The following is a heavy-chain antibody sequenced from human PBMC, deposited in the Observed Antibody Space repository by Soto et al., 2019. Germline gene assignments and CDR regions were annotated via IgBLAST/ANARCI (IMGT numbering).Heavy chain of an antibody. V-gene: IGHV1-18*01. CDR2: ISAYNGNT. J-gene: IGHJ4*02. CDR1: GYTFTSYG. Sequence: QVQLVQSGAEVKKPGASVKVSCKASGYTFTSYGISWVRQAPGQGHEWMGWISAYNGNTKNAQKLQGRVTTTTDTPTRTADREPRSRRSDDTAVDYWARDSPPVDYWGQGTLVTGSS. CDR3: ARDSPPVDY.